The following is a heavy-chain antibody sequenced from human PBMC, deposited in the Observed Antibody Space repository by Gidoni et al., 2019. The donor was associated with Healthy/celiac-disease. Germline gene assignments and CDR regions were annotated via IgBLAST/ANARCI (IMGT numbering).Heavy chain of an antibody. CDR1: GFTFSSYA. J-gene: IGHJ4*02. D-gene: IGHD6-6*01. Sequence: EVHPLESGGGLVQPGGSLRPSCAASGFTFSSYAMSWVRQAPGKGLEWVSAISGSGGSTYYADSVKGRLTISRDNSKNTLYLQMNSLRAEDTAVYYCAKPMAARLLYFDYWGQGTLVTVSS. V-gene: IGHV3-23*01. CDR2: ISGSGGST. CDR3: AKPMAARLLYFDY.